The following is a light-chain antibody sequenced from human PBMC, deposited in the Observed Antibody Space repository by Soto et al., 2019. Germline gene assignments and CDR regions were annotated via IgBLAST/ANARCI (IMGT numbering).Light chain of an antibody. Sequence: ETVMTQFPATLFVSPGERATLSCRASQSVRTNLAWYQQKLGQAPRLLIYGASTRATGIPARFSGSGSGTEFTLTISSLQSEDFAIFYCQQYDDWPRTFGQGTKL. CDR1: QSVRTN. V-gene: IGKV3-15*01. CDR2: GAS. J-gene: IGKJ2*01. CDR3: QQYDDWPRT.